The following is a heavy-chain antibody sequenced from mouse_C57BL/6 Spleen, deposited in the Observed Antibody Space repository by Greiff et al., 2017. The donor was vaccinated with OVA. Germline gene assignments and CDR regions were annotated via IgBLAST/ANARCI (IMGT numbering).Heavy chain of an antibody. V-gene: IGHV14-1*01. CDR2: IDPEDGDT. Sequence: DVHLVESGAELVRPGASVKLSCTASGFNIKDYYMHWVKQRPEQGLEWIGRIDPEDGDTEYAPKFQGKATMTADTSSNTAYLQLSSLTSEDTAVYYCTTYGYYGDYYAMDYWGQGTSVTVSS. CDR3: TTYGYYGDYYAMDY. CDR1: GFNIKDYY. D-gene: IGHD2-3*01. J-gene: IGHJ4*01.